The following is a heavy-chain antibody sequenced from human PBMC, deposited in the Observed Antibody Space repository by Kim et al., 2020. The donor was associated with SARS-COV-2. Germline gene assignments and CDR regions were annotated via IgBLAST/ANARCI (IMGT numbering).Heavy chain of an antibody. CDR2: INQDGSEE. V-gene: IGHV3-7*01. J-gene: IGHJ4*02. CDR3: SANSPLTF. Sequence: GGSLRLSCATSGFTFTCCWMSWVRQAPGKGLEWLAYINQDGSEEYYADSVKGRFTISRDNAKKSVFLQMSSLTAEDTAIHYCSANSPLTFWGQGTLVTVSS. CDR1: GFTFTCCW.